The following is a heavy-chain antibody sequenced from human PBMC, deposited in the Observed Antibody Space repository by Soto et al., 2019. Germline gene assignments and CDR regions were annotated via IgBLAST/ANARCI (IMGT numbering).Heavy chain of an antibody. CDR1: GYTFTRYW. Sequence: PGDSLKISCKGSGYTFTRYWIGWLRQMPGKGLEWMGIIYPGDSDTRYSPSFQGQVTISADKSTSTAYLQWSSLKASDTAMFYGAGHDTAMVHTFEYWGEGTLGNVCS. D-gene: IGHD5-18*01. CDR2: IYPGDSDT. CDR3: AGHDTAMVHTFEY. J-gene: IGHJ4*02. V-gene: IGHV5-51*01.